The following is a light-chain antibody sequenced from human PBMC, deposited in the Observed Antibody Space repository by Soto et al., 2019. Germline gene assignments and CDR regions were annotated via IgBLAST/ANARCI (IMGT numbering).Light chain of an antibody. CDR3: SSYTTSSTVV. CDR2: EVS. V-gene: IGLV2-14*01. J-gene: IGLJ2*01. CDR1: SNDVGGYKY. Sequence: QSVLTQPASVSGSPGQSITISCTGTSNDVGGYKYVSWYQQHPGKAPKLMIYEVSNRPSGVSNRFSGSKSGNTASLTISGLQAEDEADYYCSSYTTSSTVVFGGGTKLTVL.